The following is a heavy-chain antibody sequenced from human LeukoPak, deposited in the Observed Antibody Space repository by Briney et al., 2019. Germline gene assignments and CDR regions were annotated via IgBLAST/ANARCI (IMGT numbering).Heavy chain of an antibody. CDR1: GFNFHVSA. V-gene: IGHV3-43D*03. CDR3: AKASAHGYYYIDV. CDR2: ITWNGAST. D-gene: IGHD6-19*01. J-gene: IGHJ6*03. Sequence: GGSLRLSCAASGFNFHVSAMHWVRQVPGKGLEGVSLITWNGASTYYADSVEGRFTISRDNSENSIYLQMNSMRPEDTAFYYCAKASAHGYYYIDVWGKGTTVTVSS.